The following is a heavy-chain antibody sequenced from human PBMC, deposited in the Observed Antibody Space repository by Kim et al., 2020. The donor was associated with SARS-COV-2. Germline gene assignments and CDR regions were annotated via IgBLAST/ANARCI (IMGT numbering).Heavy chain of an antibody. J-gene: IGHJ6*02. CDR1: GYTLTELS. D-gene: IGHD2-15*01. Sequence: ASVKVSCKVSGYTLTELSMHWVRQAPGKGLEWMGGFDPEDGETIYAQKFQGRVTMTEDTSTDTAYMELSSLRSEDTAVYYCATDFNLDPDYILGYGMDVWGQGTTVTVSS. V-gene: IGHV1-24*01. CDR2: FDPEDGET. CDR3: ATDFNLDPDYILGYGMDV.